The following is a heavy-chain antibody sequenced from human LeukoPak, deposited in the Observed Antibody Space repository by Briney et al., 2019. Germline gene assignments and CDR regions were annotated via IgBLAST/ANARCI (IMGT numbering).Heavy chain of an antibody. CDR1: DGSITNYD. CDR2: IWPSGST. D-gene: IGHD2-21*01. Sequence: TSETLSLTCTVSDGSITNYDWSWIRQSPGQGLEWIGYIWPSGSTNYNPSLSGRVAISLDKSRNHFTLMVTAVTAADTAFYYCARKGPEHLPTYFDHWGRGILVTVSS. V-gene: IGHV4-4*08. CDR3: ARKGPEHLPTYFDH. J-gene: IGHJ4*02.